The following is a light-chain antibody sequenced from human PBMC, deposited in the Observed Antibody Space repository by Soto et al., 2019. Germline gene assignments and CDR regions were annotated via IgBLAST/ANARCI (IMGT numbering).Light chain of an antibody. CDR1: SSDVGTYNY. CDR3: SSYTTSSTVV. V-gene: IGLV2-14*03. CDR2: DVS. Sequence: QSALTQPASVSGSPGQSITISCTGTSSDVGTYNYVSWYQQHPGKAPKLMIFDVSSRPSGVSNRFSGSKSGNTASLTISGLQAEDEADYYCSSYTTSSTVVFGGGTKSPS. J-gene: IGLJ2*01.